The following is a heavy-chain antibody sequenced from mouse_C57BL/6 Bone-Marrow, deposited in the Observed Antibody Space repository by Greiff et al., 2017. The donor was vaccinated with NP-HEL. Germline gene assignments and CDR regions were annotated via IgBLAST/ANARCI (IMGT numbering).Heavy chain of an antibody. CDR3: ARVDTTDYFDY. D-gene: IGHD1-1*01. V-gene: IGHV1-59*01. J-gene: IGHJ2*01. CDR2: IDPSDSYT. Sequence: QVQLQQPGAELVRPGTSVKLSCKASGYTFTSYWMHWVKQRPGQGLEWIGVIDPSDSYTNYNQKFKGKATLTVDTSSSTAYMQLSSLTSEDSAVYYCARVDTTDYFDYWGQGTTLTVSS. CDR1: GYTFTSYW.